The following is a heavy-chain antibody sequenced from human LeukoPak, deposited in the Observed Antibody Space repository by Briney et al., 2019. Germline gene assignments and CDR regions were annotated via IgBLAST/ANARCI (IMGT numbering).Heavy chain of an antibody. V-gene: IGHV3-64D*09. Sequence: PGGSLRLSCAASGFTFSSYAMGWVRQAPGKGLEWVSTIIYSGDTTYYADSVKGRFTISRDNSKNTLYLQMSSLRAEDTAVYCCVKSALNYGANWFDPWGQGTLVTVSS. D-gene: IGHD4/OR15-4a*01. J-gene: IGHJ5*02. CDR1: GFTFSSYA. CDR3: VKSALNYGANWFDP. CDR2: IIYSGDTT.